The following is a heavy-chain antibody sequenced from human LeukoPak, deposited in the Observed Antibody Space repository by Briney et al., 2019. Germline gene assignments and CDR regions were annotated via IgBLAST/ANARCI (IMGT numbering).Heavy chain of an antibody. V-gene: IGHV4-34*01. Sequence: SETLSLTCAVYGGSFSGYYWSWIRQPPGKGLEWIGEINHSGSTNYNPSLKSRVTISVDTSKNQFSLKLSSVTAAGTAVYYCASEGYYFDYWGQGTLVTVSS. CDR3: ASEGYYFDY. CDR1: GGSFSGYY. CDR2: INHSGST. J-gene: IGHJ4*02.